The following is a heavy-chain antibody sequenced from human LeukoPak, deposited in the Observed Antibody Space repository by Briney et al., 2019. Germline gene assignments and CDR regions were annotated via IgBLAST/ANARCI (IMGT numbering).Heavy chain of an antibody. J-gene: IGHJ6*02. V-gene: IGHV1-2*02. D-gene: IGHD2-2*01. CDR2: INPNSGGT. CDR3: ARATGYCSSTSCYFYYGMDV. CDR1: GYTFTVYY. Sequence: ASVKVSCKASGYTFTVYYMHWVRQAPGQGLEWMGWINPNSGGTNYAQKFQGRVTMTRDTSISTAYMELSRLRSDDTAVYYCARATGYCSSTSCYFYYGMDVWGQGTTVTVSS.